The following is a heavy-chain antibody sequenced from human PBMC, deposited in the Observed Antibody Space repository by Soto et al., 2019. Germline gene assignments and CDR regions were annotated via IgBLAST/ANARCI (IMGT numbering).Heavy chain of an antibody. J-gene: IGHJ4*02. CDR3: ARHQFSGNFRGPFDY. Sequence: SETLSLTCTVSGGSVSTSSDFWDWLRQPPGKGLEWIGSISYSGSTYYNPSLKSRVTISIDTSKNQFSLKLSSVTAPDTALYYCARHQFSGNFRGPFDYWGQGTLVTVSS. CDR2: ISYSGST. D-gene: IGHD3-22*01. V-gene: IGHV4-39*01. CDR1: GGSVSTSSDF.